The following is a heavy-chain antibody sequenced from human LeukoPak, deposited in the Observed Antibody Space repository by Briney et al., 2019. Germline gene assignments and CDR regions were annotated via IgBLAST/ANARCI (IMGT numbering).Heavy chain of an antibody. CDR2: MNPNSGNT. D-gene: IGHD3-22*01. J-gene: IGHJ1*01. CDR1: GYTFTSYD. V-gene: IGHV1-8*01. CDR3: ATPGVHYDPSGYYPFQH. Sequence: ASVTVSCKASGYTFTSYDSNWVRQATGQGFEWMGWMNPNSGNTGYAQKFQGRVTMTRDTATSTAHMELSSLSSEDTAVYYCATPGVHYDPSGYYPFQHWGQGTLVTVSS.